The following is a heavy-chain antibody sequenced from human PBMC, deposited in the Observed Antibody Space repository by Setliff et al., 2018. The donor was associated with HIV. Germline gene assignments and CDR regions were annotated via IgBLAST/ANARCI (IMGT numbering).Heavy chain of an antibody. J-gene: IGHJ6*02. Sequence: GASVKVSCKASGGTFSNSAINWVRQAPGQGLEWMGGIIVTVDIANYAQKFQGRVTITADKLTNTVYMDLSGLRPDDTAVYYCARQEVARQYFNNGMDVWGQGTTVT. CDR1: GGTFSNSA. CDR3: ARQEVARQYFNNGMDV. D-gene: IGHD5-12*01. CDR2: IIVTVDIA. V-gene: IGHV1-69*10.